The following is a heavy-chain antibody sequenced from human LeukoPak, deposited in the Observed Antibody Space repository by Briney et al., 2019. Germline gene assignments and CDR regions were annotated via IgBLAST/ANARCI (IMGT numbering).Heavy chain of an antibody. CDR1: GGTFSSYA. CDR3: ARKGLGYYYMDV. J-gene: IGHJ6*03. V-gene: IGHV1-69*05. D-gene: IGHD7-27*01. CDR2: IIPIFGTA. Sequence: SVKVSCKASGGTFSSYAISWVRQAPGQGLEWMGGIIPIFGTANYAQKFQGRVTITTDESTSTAYMELSSLRSEDTAVYYCARKGLGYYYMDVWGKGTTVTVSS.